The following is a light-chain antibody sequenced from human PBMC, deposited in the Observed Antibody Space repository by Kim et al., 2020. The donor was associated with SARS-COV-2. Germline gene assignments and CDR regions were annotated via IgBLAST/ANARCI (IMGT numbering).Light chain of an antibody. CDR3: GSYVGNNNFV. CDR1: SSDVGGYNY. Sequence: QSALTQPPSASGSPGQSVTISCIGTSSDVGGYNYVSWYQHHPGKAPKLMIYEVTKRPSGVPDRFSGSKSGNTASLTVSGLQAEDEADYYCGSYVGNNNFVFGTGTKVTVL. CDR2: EVT. J-gene: IGLJ1*01. V-gene: IGLV2-8*01.